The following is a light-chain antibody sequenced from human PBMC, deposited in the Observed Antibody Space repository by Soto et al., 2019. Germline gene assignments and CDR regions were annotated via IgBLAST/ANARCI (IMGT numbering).Light chain of an antibody. V-gene: IGKV1-39*01. J-gene: IGKJ2*01. Sequence: DIQMTQSPSSLSTSVGDRVTITCRASQYINNYLNWYQQKPGKAPTLLIFAAYNLQSGVPSRFSGSGSGTDFTLTISRLQPEDFATYYCQQSYSTPPYTFGQGTKLDMK. CDR1: QYINNY. CDR3: QQSYSTPPYT. CDR2: AAY.